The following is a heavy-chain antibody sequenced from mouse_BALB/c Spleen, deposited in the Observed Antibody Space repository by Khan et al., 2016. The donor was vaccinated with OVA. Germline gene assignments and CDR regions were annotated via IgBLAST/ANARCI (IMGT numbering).Heavy chain of an antibody. CDR1: GYTFTSYW. Sequence: QVQLQQSGAELVKPGASVKLSCKTSGYTFTSYWIQWVKQRPGQGLGWIGQIFPGTGTTYYNENFKGKATLTVDTSSNTAYMQFSSLTSEDSAVYFCARGYFGNYEFAYWGQGTLFTVSP. J-gene: IGHJ3*01. D-gene: IGHD2-1*01. CDR2: IFPGTGTT. V-gene: IGHV1S132*01. CDR3: ARGYFGNYEFAY.